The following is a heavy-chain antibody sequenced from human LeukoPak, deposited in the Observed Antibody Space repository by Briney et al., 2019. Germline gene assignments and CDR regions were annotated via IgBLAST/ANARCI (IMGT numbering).Heavy chain of an antibody. CDR1: GYSFTSYW. J-gene: IGHJ4*02. Sequence: GESLKISCKSLGYSFTSYWIGRVRQMPGKGVEWRGIIYPGDSDNRYSPSFQGQVTISADKSISTAYLQWSSLKASDTAMYYRARRGECNSGSYLFDYWGQGTLVTVSS. CDR3: ARRGECNSGSYLFDY. V-gene: IGHV5-51*01. D-gene: IGHD1-26*01. CDR2: IYPGDSDN.